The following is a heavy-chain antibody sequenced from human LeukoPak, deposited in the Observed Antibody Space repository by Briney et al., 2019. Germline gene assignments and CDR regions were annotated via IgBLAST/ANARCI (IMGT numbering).Heavy chain of an antibody. CDR1: GFTFTTYA. CDR2: ITGSGGST. Sequence: GGSLRLSCAASGFTFTTYAMSWVRQAPGKGLEWVSAITGSGGSTSYADSVKGRFTISRDSSKNTLYLQMNSLRAEDTALYYCATIYYYVMDVWGQGTTVTVSS. V-gene: IGHV3-23*01. J-gene: IGHJ6*02. CDR3: ATIYYYVMDV.